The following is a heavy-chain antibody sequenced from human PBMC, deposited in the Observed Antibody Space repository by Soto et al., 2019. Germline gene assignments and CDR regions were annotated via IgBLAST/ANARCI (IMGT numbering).Heavy chain of an antibody. CDR2: IYYSGST. D-gene: IGHD3-10*01. Sequence: KGLEWIGYIYYSGSTYYNPSLKSRVTISVDTSKNQFSLKLSSVTAADTAVYYCARGRSGSYLVSVGFDPWGQGTLVTVSS. CDR3: ARGRSGSYLVSVGFDP. V-gene: IGHV4-31*02. J-gene: IGHJ5*02.